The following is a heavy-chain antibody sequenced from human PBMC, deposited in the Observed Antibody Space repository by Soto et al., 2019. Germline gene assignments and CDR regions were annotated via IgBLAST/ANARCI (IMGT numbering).Heavy chain of an antibody. V-gene: IGHV3-30*18. J-gene: IGHJ4*02. CDR2: ISYDGINK. CDR1: GFTFSSYG. CDR3: AKDRHSSGWSYFDY. D-gene: IGHD6-19*01. Sequence: GGSLRLSCAASGFTFSSYGMHWVRQAPGKGLEWVAVISYDGINKYYADSVKGRFTISRDNSKNTLYLQMNSLRAEDTAVYYCAKDRHSSGWSYFDYWGQGTLVTVSS.